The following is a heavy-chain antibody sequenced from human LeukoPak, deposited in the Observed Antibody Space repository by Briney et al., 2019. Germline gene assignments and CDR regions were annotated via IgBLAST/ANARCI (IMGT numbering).Heavy chain of an antibody. Sequence: ASVKVSCKASGYTFTSYGISWVRQAPGKGLEWMGWISAYNGNTNYVQKLQGRVTMTTDTSMSTASMELRSLRSDETAVYYCARDGRPERITIFGVVIKNWFVPWGQGTLVTVSS. CDR1: GYTFTSYG. D-gene: IGHD3-3*01. V-gene: IGHV1-18*01. J-gene: IGHJ5*02. CDR3: ARDGRPERITIFGVVIKNWFVP. CDR2: ISAYNGNT.